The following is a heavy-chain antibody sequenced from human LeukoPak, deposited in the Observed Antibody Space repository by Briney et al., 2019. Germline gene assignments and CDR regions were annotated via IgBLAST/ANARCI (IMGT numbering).Heavy chain of an antibody. CDR2: MNPNSGNT. CDR1: GYTFTSYD. J-gene: IGHJ6*02. D-gene: IGHD3-3*01. Sequence: GASVEVSCKASGYTFTSYDINWVRQATGQGLEWMGWMNPNSGNTGYAQKFQGRVTMTRNTSISTAYMELSSLRSEDTAVYYCARSSSGYGPYGMDVWGQGTTVTVSS. CDR3: ARSSSGYGPYGMDV. V-gene: IGHV1-8*01.